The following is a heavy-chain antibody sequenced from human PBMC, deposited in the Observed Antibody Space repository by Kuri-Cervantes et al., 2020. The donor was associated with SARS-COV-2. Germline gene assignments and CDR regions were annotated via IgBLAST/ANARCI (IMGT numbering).Heavy chain of an antibody. J-gene: IGHJ6*02. CDR1: GFTFSSYG. CDR2: ISYDTRNK. CDR3: AKDGAPYYYGSGSLFGMDV. Sequence: GESLKISCAASGFTFSSYGMHWVRQAPGKGLEWVAVISYDTRNKYYADSVKGRFTISRDNSKNTLYLQVNSLRAEDTAVYYCAKDGAPYYYGSGSLFGMDVWGQGTTVTVSS. D-gene: IGHD3-10*01. V-gene: IGHV3-30*18.